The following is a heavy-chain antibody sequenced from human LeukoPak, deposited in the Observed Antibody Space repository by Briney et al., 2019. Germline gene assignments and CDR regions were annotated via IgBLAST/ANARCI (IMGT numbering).Heavy chain of an antibody. J-gene: IGHJ5*02. CDR3: ARLGTGSQRHNWFDP. CDR2: MNPNSGNT. Sequence: ASVKVSCKASGYTFTSYDINWVGQATGQGLEWMGWMNPNSGNTGYAQKFQGRVTMTRNTSISTAYMELSSLRSEDTAVYYCARLGTGSQRHNWFDPWGQGTLVTVSS. CDR1: GYTFTSYD. V-gene: IGHV1-8*01. D-gene: IGHD3-10*01.